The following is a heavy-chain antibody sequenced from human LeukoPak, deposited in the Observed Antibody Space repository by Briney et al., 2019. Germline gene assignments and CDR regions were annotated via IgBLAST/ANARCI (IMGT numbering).Heavy chain of an antibody. Sequence: ASVKVSCKASGGTFSSYAISWVRQAPGQGLEWMGGIIPIFGTANYAQKFQGRVTITADESTSTAYMELSSLRSEDTAVYYCARDQHSSPPYYYYYYMDVWGKGTTVTVSS. CDR2: IIPIFGTA. V-gene: IGHV1-69*13. D-gene: IGHD6-13*01. CDR3: ARDQHSSPPYYYYYYMDV. CDR1: GGTFSSYA. J-gene: IGHJ6*03.